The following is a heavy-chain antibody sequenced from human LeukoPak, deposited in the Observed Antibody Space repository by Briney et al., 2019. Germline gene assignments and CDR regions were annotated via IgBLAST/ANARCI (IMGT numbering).Heavy chain of an antibody. CDR2: ISGSGGST. Sequence: GGSLRLSCAASGFTFSSYWMSWVRQAPGKGLEWVSAISGSGGSTYYADSVKGRFTISRDNSKNTLYLQMNSLRTEDTAVYYCAKDSRRWLQLRGAFDYWGQGTLVTVSS. CDR1: GFTFSSYW. J-gene: IGHJ4*02. D-gene: IGHD5-24*01. CDR3: AKDSRRWLQLRGAFDY. V-gene: IGHV3-23*01.